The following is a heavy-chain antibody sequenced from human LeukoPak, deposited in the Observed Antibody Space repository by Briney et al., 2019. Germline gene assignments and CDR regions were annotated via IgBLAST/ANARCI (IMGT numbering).Heavy chain of an antibody. CDR3: ARFCPIAVANSYYYYGMDV. V-gene: IGHV4-59*12. CDR1: GGSISSYY. Sequence: SETLSLTCTVSGGSISSYYWSWIRQPPGKGLEWIGYIYYSGSTNYNPSLKSRVTISVDTSKNQFSLKLSSVTAADTAVYYCARFCPIAVANSYYYYGMDVWGQGTTVTVSS. J-gene: IGHJ6*02. CDR2: IYYSGST. D-gene: IGHD6-19*01.